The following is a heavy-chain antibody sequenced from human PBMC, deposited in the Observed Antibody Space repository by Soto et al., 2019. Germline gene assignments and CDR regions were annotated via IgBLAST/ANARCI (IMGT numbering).Heavy chain of an antibody. D-gene: IGHD3-10*01. CDR1: GFTVSSSY. J-gene: IGHJ5*02. CDR3: TRDPGYDSGTLSFDP. Sequence: GGSLRLSCAASGFTVSSSYMSWVRQAPGKGLEWVSVIYSGGGTYYADSVKGRFTVSRDNSKNTLYLQMNSLRVEDTAVYHCTRDPGYDSGTLSFDPWGQGILVTVSS. V-gene: IGHV3-53*01. CDR2: IYSGGGT.